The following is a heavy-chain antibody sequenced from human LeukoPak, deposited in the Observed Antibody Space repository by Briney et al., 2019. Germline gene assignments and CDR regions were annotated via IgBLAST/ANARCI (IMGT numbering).Heavy chain of an antibody. CDR2: IWHDGSNK. Sequence: GGSLRLSCAASGFTFSSYGMHWVRQAPGKGLEWVAVIWHDGSNKYYADSVKGRFTISRDNSKNSLYLQMNSLRAEDTAVYYCARVGDTAMVIPFDYWGQGTLVTVSS. V-gene: IGHV3-33*01. J-gene: IGHJ4*02. D-gene: IGHD5-18*01. CDR1: GFTFSSYG. CDR3: ARVGDTAMVIPFDY.